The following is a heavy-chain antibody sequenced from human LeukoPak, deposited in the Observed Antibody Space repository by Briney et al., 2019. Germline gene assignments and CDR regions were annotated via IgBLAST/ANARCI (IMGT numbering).Heavy chain of an antibody. D-gene: IGHD2-15*01. CDR2: ISDRGGST. J-gene: IGHJ4*02. Sequence: GGSLRLSCVVSGITLSNYGMSWVRQAPGKGLEWVAGISDRGGSTNYADSVKGQFTISRDNPKNTLYLQMSSLRSEDTAVYFCAKRGVVIRAVLVVGFHKEAYYFDSWGQGALVTVSS. V-gene: IGHV3-23*01. CDR1: GITLSNYG. CDR3: AKRGVVIRAVLVVGFHKEAYYFDS.